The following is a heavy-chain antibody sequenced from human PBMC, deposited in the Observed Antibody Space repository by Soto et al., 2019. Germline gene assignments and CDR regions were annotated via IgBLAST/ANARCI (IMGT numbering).Heavy chain of an antibody. CDR2: VKRKTNGGTT. V-gene: IGHV3-15*01. Sequence: GGSLRLSCAASGFTFTNSWMSWVRQAPGKGLEWVGRVKRKTNGGTTDYAAPVKDRFNISRDDSKNTLYLQMNNLKTEDTAVYYCATCYGSGTDCQEDYLSFWGQGTPVTVSS. J-gene: IGHJ4*02. CDR3: ATCYGSGTDCQEDYLSF. D-gene: IGHD3-10*01. CDR1: GFTFTNSW.